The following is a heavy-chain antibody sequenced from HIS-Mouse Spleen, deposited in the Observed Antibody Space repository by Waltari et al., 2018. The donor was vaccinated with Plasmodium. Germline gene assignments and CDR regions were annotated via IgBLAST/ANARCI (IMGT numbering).Heavy chain of an antibody. J-gene: IGHJ2*01. CDR1: GFILSSYW. CDR3: ASSWYWYFDL. CDR2: IKQDGSEK. Sequence: EVQLVESGGGLVQPGGSLRLSCAASGFILSSYWMSWVRQAPGKGLEWVANIKQDGSEKYYVDSVKGRFTISRDNAKNSLYLQMNSLRAEDTAVYYCASSWYWYFDLWGRGTLVTVSS. V-gene: IGHV3-7*01. D-gene: IGHD6-13*01.